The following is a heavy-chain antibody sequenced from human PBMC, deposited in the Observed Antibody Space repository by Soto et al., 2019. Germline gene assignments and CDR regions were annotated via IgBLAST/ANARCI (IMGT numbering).Heavy chain of an antibody. CDR1: GFTFSSYG. Sequence: GGSLRLSCAASGFTFSSYGMHWVRQAPGKGLEWVAVISYDGSNKYYADSVKGRFTISRDNSKNTLYLQMNSLRAEDTAVYYCAKWTPDLAFDIWGQGTMVTVSS. V-gene: IGHV3-30*18. CDR2: ISYDGSNK. CDR3: AKWTPDLAFDI. J-gene: IGHJ3*02.